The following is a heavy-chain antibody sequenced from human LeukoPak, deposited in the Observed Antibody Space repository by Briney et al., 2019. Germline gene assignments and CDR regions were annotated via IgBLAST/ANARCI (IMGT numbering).Heavy chain of an antibody. J-gene: IGHJ3*01. Sequence: PSQTLSLTCAVSGGSISRNSYYWTWNRHHPGMGLEWIGYIYNSGSTYYNPSLKSRVTISLDRSRNQFSLDLTSVTAADTAVYYCVVDPRGDAFDFWGQGTMVTVSS. D-gene: IGHD3-16*01. CDR3: VVDPRGDAFDF. V-gene: IGHV4-31*11. CDR2: IYNSGST. CDR1: GGSISRNSYY.